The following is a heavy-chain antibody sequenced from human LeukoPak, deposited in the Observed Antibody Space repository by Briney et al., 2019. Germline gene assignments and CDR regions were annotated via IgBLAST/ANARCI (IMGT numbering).Heavy chain of an antibody. D-gene: IGHD2-2*03. V-gene: IGHV3-7*03. J-gene: IGHJ4*02. CDR2: TKPDGSEG. CDR1: GLTFRNYA. Sequence: GGSLRLSCAASGLTFRNYAMSWVRQAPGKGLEWVAITKPDGSEGYYVDSVKGRFTISRDNAKSVLYLQMNSLRGEDTAVYYCARGQGWIDRGQGTLVTVSS. CDR3: ARGQGWID.